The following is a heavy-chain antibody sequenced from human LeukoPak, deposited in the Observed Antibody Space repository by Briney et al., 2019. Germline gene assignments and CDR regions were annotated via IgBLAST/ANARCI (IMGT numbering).Heavy chain of an antibody. CDR2: INNIGNYI. CDR3: ARRYCSSTSCDALDY. D-gene: IGHD2-2*01. V-gene: IGHV3-21*01. J-gene: IGHJ4*02. CDR1: GFTFSIYA. Sequence: GGSLRLSCAASGFTFSIYAMNWVRQAPGKGLEWVSSINNIGNYIYYTDSVKGRFTISRDNAKNSLFLQMNSLRAEDTAVYFCARRYCSSTSCDALDYWGQGTLVTVSS.